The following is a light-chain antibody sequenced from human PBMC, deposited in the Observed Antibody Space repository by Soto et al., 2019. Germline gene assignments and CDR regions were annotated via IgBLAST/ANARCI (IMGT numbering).Light chain of an antibody. J-gene: IGKJ5*01. CDR1: QSVSIH. CDR3: QQYNNWPIT. Sequence: ETVMTQSPGTLSGSLGERATLSCRASQSVSIHLDWYQQKPGKAPRLLIYDTSTRATGIPARLSGSGYGTEFTLTISSMKYEDFAVYYCQQYNNWPITFGQGTRLEIK. V-gene: IGKV3-15*01. CDR2: DTS.